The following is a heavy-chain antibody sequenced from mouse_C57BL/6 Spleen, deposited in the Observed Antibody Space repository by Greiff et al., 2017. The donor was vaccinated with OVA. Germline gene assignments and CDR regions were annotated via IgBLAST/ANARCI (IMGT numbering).Heavy chain of an antibody. J-gene: IGHJ4*01. D-gene: IGHD1-1*02. CDR1: GYTFTSYW. Sequence: QVQLQQPGAELVKPGASVKLSCKASGYTFTSYWMHWVKQRPGQGLEWIGMIHPNSGSTNYNEKFKSKATLTVDKSSSTAYMQLSSLTSEDSAVYYCARRGVATGAMDYWGQGTSVTVSS. CDR3: ARRGVATGAMDY. V-gene: IGHV1-64*01. CDR2: IHPNSGST.